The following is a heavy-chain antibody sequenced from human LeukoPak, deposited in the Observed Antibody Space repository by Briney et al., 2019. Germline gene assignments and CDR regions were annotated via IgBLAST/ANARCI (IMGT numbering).Heavy chain of an antibody. CDR2: IGSSGYSI. V-gene: IGHV3-48*03. CDR1: GFTFSSYQ. D-gene: IGHD1-20*01. J-gene: IGHJ4*02. CDR3: ARIGSNWNLFDY. Sequence: PGGSLTLSCAASGFTFSSYQMNWLRQAPGKGLEWVSKIGSSGYSIYYADSVRGRLTISRDNAKNSLYLQMNSLRAEETAVYYCARIGSNWNLFDYWGQGTLVTVSS.